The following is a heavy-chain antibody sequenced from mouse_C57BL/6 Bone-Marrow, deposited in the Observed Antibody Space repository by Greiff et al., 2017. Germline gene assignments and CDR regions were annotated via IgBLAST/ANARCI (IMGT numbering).Heavy chain of an antibody. Sequence: VQLVESGAELARPGASVKLSCKASGYTFTSYGISWVKQRTGQGLEWIGEIYPRSGNTYYNEKFKGKATLTADKSSSTAYMELRSLTSEDSAVYFCARKPSHYYGSSHDYWGQGTTLTVSS. CDR3: ARKPSHYYGSSHDY. D-gene: IGHD1-1*01. CDR2: IYPRSGNT. J-gene: IGHJ2*01. CDR1: GYTFTSYG. V-gene: IGHV1-81*01.